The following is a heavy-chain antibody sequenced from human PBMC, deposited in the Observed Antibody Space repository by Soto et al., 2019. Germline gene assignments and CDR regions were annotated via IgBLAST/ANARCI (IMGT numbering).Heavy chain of an antibody. CDR2: IWYEGSNK. J-gene: IGHJ2*01. Sequence: PGKGLEWVAVIWYEGSNKYYADSVKGRFTISRDNSKNTLYLQRNSLKAEDTAVYYCARDFFFQAEDGIRDVRSVSAFLLNRSSDL. D-gene: IGHD3-10*02. CDR3: ARDFFFQAEDGIRDVRSVSAFLLNRSSDL. V-gene: IGHV3-33*01.